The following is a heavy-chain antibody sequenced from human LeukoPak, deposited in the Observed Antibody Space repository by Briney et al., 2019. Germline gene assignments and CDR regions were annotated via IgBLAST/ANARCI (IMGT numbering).Heavy chain of an antibody. CDR1: GDSISSGNW. V-gene: IGHV4-4*02. Sequence: SGTLSLTCTVSGDSISSGNWWSWVRQPPGKGLEWIGEIYHSGQTNYNSSLKSRVTISVDKSKKKFSLSLTSVTAADTAAYYCARCLPILTGQGAFDYWGQGTLVTVSS. CDR3: ARCLPILTGQGAFDY. D-gene: IGHD3-9*01. CDR2: IYHSGQT. J-gene: IGHJ4*02.